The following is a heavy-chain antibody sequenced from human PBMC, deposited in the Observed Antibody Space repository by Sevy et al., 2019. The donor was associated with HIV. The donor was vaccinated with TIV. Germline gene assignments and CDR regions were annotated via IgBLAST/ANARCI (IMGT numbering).Heavy chain of an antibody. Sequence: GGSLRLSCAASGFTFSNYFMNWVRQAPGKGLEWVSSISSGSSYIFYADSLKGRFTISRDNAKNSLYLHMNSLRAEDTAVYYCARGDYYGSVYYFDYWGPGTLVTVSS. CDR2: ISSGSSYI. V-gene: IGHV3-21*01. CDR3: ARGDYYGSVYYFDY. D-gene: IGHD3-10*01. CDR1: GFTFSNYF. J-gene: IGHJ4*02.